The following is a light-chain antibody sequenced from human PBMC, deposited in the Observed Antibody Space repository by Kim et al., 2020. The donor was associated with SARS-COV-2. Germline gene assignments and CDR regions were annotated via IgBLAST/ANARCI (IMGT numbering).Light chain of an antibody. CDR1: HDISNY. J-gene: IGKJ4*01. CDR2: DAS. CDR3: QQYNSHPLT. V-gene: IGKV1-33*01. Sequence: DIQMTQSPSSLSASVGDRVTIPCQASHDISNYLNWYQQKPGKAPKLLIYDASNLETGVPSRFSGSGSGTDFSLTIRSLQPEDIATYYCQQYNSHPLTFGGGTKVDIK.